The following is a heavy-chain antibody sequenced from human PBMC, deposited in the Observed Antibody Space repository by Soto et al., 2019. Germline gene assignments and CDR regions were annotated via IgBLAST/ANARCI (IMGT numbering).Heavy chain of an antibody. Sequence: QVQLQESGPGLVKPSETLSLTCTVSGGSISSYYWSWIRQPPVKGLEWIGYIYYSGSTNYNPSLKSRVTTSVDTSKNQFSLKLSSVTAADTAVYYCARGEEDSGYDRYYYYYYGMDVWGQGTTVTVSS. V-gene: IGHV4-59*01. CDR3: ARGEEDSGYDRYYYYYYGMDV. CDR1: GGSISSYY. D-gene: IGHD5-12*01. J-gene: IGHJ6*02. CDR2: IYYSGST.